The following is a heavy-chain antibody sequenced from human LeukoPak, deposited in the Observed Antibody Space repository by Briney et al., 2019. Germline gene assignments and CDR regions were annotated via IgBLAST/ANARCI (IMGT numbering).Heavy chain of an antibody. CDR3: AKAPADCSSTSCPFDP. D-gene: IGHD2-2*01. Sequence: GGSLRLSCAASGFTFSSYAMSWVRQAPGKGLEWVSAISGSGGSTYYADSVKGRFTISRDNFKNTLYLQMNSLRAEDTAVYYCAKAPADCSSTSCPFDPWGQGTLVTVSS. CDR2: ISGSGGST. CDR1: GFTFSSYA. V-gene: IGHV3-23*01. J-gene: IGHJ5*02.